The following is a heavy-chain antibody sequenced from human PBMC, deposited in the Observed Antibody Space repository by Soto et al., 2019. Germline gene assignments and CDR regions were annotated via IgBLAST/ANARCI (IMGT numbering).Heavy chain of an antibody. Sequence: SLTCTVSGGSISSYYWSWIRQPPGKGLEWIGYIYYSGSTNYNPSLKSRVTISVDTSKNQFSLKLSSVTAADTAVYYCAGIREWELPNDAFDIWGQGTMVTVSS. CDR2: IYYSGST. CDR1: GGSISSYY. D-gene: IGHD1-26*01. V-gene: IGHV4-59*01. J-gene: IGHJ3*02. CDR3: AGIREWELPNDAFDI.